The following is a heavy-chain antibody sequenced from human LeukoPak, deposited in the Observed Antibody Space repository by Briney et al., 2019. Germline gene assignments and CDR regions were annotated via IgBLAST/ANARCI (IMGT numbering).Heavy chain of an antibody. CDR2: ISAYNGNT. CDR3: ARAPGLGYCSSTSCQGHFDY. CDR1: GYTFTSYG. V-gene: IGHV1-18*01. Sequence: GASVKVSCKASGYTFTSYGISWVRQAPGQGVEWMGWISAYNGNTNYAQRLQGRVTMTTDTSTSTAYMELRSLRSDDTAVYYCARAPGLGYCSSTSCQGHFDYWGQGTLVTVSS. J-gene: IGHJ4*02. D-gene: IGHD2-2*01.